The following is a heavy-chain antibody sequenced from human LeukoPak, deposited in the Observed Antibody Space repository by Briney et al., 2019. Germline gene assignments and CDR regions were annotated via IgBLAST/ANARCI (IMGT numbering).Heavy chain of an antibody. CDR2: INTNTGNP. CDR1: GYTYTSYA. D-gene: IGHD5-12*01. V-gene: IGHV7-4-1*02. CDR3: ARELYSGYSAGFFGY. J-gene: IGHJ4*02. Sequence: ASVKVSCKASGYTYTSYAMNWVRQAPGQGLEWMGWINTNTGNPTYAQGFTGRFVFSLDTSVSTAYLQISSLKAEDTAVYYCARELYSGYSAGFFGYWGQGTLVTVSS.